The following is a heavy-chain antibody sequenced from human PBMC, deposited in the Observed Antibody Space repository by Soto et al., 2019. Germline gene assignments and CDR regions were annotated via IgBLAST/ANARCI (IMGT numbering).Heavy chain of an antibody. J-gene: IGHJ3*02. V-gene: IGHV3-30*18. Sequence: FLSLSFASSGFTLSSYGMHWVRQAPGKGLEWVAVISYDGSNKYYADSVKGRFTISRDNSKNTLYLQMNSLRAEDTAVYYCAKEEMATGVGAFDIWGQGTMVTVSS. CDR3: AKEEMATGVGAFDI. CDR1: GFTLSSYG. CDR2: ISYDGSNK. D-gene: IGHD5-12*01.